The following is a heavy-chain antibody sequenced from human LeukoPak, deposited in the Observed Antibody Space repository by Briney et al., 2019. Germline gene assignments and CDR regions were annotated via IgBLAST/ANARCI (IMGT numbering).Heavy chain of an antibody. Sequence: ASVKVSCKASGYTFTSYDINWVRQATGQGLEWMGWMNPNSGNTGYAQKFQGRVTMTRNTSISTAYMELSSLRSEDTAVYYCAKKYDFWSGYYYYYGMGVWGQGTTVTVSS. CDR2: MNPNSGNT. J-gene: IGHJ6*02. CDR3: AKKYDFWSGYYYYYGMGV. CDR1: GYTFTSYD. D-gene: IGHD3-3*01. V-gene: IGHV1-8*01.